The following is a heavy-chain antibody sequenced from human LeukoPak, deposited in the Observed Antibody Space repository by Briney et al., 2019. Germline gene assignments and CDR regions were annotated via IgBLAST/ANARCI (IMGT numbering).Heavy chain of an antibody. Sequence: PGRSLRLSCAASGFTFSSYAMHWVRQAPGKGLEWVAVISYDGSNKYYADSVKGRFTISRDNSKNTLYLQMNSLRAKDTAVYYCARGGRQKGPYLDVWGKGTTVTVSS. CDR2: ISYDGSNK. V-gene: IGHV3-30*04. CDR3: ARGGRQKGPYLDV. J-gene: IGHJ6*03. CDR1: GFTFSSYA.